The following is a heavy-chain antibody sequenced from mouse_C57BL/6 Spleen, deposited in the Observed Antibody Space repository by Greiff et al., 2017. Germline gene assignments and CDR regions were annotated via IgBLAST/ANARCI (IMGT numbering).Heavy chain of an antibody. Sequence: VQVVESGAELARPGASVKLSCKASGYTFTSYGISWVKQRTGQGLEWIGEIYPRSGNTYYNEKFKGKATLTADKSSSTAYMELRSLTSEDSAVYFCARTEGFPWFAYWGQGTLVTVSA. CDR2: IYPRSGNT. J-gene: IGHJ3*01. CDR1: GYTFTSYG. V-gene: IGHV1-81*01. CDR3: ARTEGFPWFAY.